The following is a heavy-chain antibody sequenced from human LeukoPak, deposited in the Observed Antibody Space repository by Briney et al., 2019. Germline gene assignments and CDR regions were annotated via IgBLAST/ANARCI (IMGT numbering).Heavy chain of an antibody. CDR3: AKDGDWGRFKD. V-gene: IGHV3-30*18. CDR2: ISYDGSNK. CDR1: GFTFSSYG. Sequence: PGRSLRLSCAASGFTFSSYGMHWVRQAPGKGLEWVAVISYDGSNKYYADSVKGRFTISRDNSKNTLYLQMNSLRGEDTAVYYCAKDGDWGRFKDWGQGTLVTVSS. J-gene: IGHJ1*01. D-gene: IGHD2-21*02.